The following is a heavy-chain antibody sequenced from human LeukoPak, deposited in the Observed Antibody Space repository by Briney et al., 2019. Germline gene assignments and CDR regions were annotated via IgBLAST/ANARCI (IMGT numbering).Heavy chain of an antibody. V-gene: IGHV3-7*01. D-gene: IGHD3-10*01. CDR1: GFTFSTYW. J-gene: IGHJ4*02. CDR2: IKTDGSAK. CDR3: ARDWNGSGSPNDF. Sequence: GGSLRLSCAVSGFTFSTYWMSWVRQAPGKGLEWVANIKTDGSAKYYVDSVKGRFTISRYNAKNSLYLQMNSLRAEATAVYYCARDWNGSGSPNDFWGQGTLVTVSS.